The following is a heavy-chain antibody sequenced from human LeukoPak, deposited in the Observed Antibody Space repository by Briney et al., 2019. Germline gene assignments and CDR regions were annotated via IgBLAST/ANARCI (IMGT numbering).Heavy chain of an antibody. J-gene: IGHJ6*02. D-gene: IGHD2-8*01. Sequence: PSETLSLTCTVSGGSISSYYWSWIRQPPGEGLEWIGYIYYSGSTNYNPSLKSRVTISVDTSKNQFSLKLSSVTAANTAVYYCARDVGYCTNSVCKTYYYGMDVWGQGTTVTVSS. CDR2: IYYSGST. CDR1: GGSISSYY. V-gene: IGHV4-59*01. CDR3: ARDVGYCTNSVCKTYYYGMDV.